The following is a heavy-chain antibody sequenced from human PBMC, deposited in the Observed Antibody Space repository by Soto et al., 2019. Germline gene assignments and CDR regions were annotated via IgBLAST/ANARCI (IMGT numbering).Heavy chain of an antibody. Sequence: ASVKVSCKASGYTFTSYGISWVRQAPGQGLEWMGWISAYNGNTNYAQRLQGRVTMTTDTSTSTAYMELRSLRSDDTAVYYCARDHLTIFGVVIITPFDYWGQGTLVTVSS. CDR1: GYTFTSYG. J-gene: IGHJ4*02. CDR2: ISAYNGNT. CDR3: ARDHLTIFGVVIITPFDY. V-gene: IGHV1-18*01. D-gene: IGHD3-3*01.